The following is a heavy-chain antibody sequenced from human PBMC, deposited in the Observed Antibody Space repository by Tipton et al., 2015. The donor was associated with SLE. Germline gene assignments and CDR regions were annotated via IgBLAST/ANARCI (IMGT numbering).Heavy chain of an antibody. J-gene: IGHJ4*02. CDR2: INHSGST. CDR3: ARGRWELLFDY. V-gene: IGHV4-34*01. Sequence: GLVKPSETLSLTCSVSGGSISSYYCSWIRQPPGKGLEWIGEINHSGSTNYNPSLKSRVTISVDTSKNQFSLKLNSVTAADTAVYYCARGRWELLFDYWGQGTLVTFSS. D-gene: IGHD1-26*01. CDR1: GGSISSYY.